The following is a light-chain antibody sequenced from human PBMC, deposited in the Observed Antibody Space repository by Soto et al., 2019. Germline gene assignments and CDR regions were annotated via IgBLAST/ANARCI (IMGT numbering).Light chain of an antibody. CDR1: QTVSRNY. J-gene: IGKJ5*01. Sequence: IVLTQSPGTLPLSPGERATLSCRASQTVSRNYLAWYQQKPGQAPRLLISGTSTRATGIPDRFSGGGSGTDFTLTISRLEPEDFALYYCQQYGGSPITFGQGTRLEIK. V-gene: IGKV3-20*01. CDR3: QQYGGSPIT. CDR2: GTS.